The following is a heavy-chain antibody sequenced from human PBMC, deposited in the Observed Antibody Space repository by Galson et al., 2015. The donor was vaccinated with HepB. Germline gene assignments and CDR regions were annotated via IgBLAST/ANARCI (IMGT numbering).Heavy chain of an antibody. J-gene: IGHJ4*02. CDR2: ISYDGSNK. CDR1: GFTFSSYA. V-gene: IGHV3-30-3*01. CDR3: ARAQY. Sequence: SLRLSCAASGFTFSSYAMHWVRQAPGKGLEWVAVISYDGSNKYYADSVKGRFTISRDNSKNTLYLQMNSLRAEDTAVYYCARAQYWGQGTLVTVSS.